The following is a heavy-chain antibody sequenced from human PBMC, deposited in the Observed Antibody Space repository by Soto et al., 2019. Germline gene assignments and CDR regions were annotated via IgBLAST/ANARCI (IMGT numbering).Heavy chain of an antibody. CDR2: ISAYNGNT. J-gene: IGHJ5*02. CDR1: GYTFTSYG. D-gene: IGHD3-16*02. Sequence: ASVKVSCKASGYTFTSYGISWVRQAPGQGLEWMGWISAYNGNTNYAQKLQGRVTMTTDTSTSTAYIELRSLRSDDTAVYYCARVPVYDYIWGSYRSDNWFDPWGQGTLVTVSS. CDR3: ARVPVYDYIWGSYRSDNWFDP. V-gene: IGHV1-18*01.